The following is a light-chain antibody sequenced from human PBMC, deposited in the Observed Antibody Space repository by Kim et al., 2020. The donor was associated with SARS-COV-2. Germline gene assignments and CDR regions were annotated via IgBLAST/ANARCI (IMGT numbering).Light chain of an antibody. CDR2: EVN. CDR3: CSFVGSDNWV. J-gene: IGLJ3*02. CDR1: SSDPGSYNL. V-gene: IGLV2-23*02. Sequence: QSALTQPASLSGSPGQSITISCTGTSSDPGSYNLVSWYQQHPGKAPKLMISEVNKRPSGVSNRFSGSKSGNTASLTISGLQAEDEADYFCCSFVGSDNWVFGGGTQLTVL.